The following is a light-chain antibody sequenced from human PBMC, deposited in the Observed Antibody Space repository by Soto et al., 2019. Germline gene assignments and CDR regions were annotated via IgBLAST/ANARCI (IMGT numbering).Light chain of an antibody. CDR1: QSLVHSDGNTY. CDR3: MQATHIPWT. V-gene: IGKV2-24*01. Sequence: DIVMTQTPLSSPVSLGQPASFSCRSSQSLVHSDGNTYLSWYHQRPGQPPRLLIYKVSMRFSGVPERFSGSGAGKDFTLKLNRVDAEDVGVYYCMQATHIPWTFGQGTKVQIK. CDR2: KVS. J-gene: IGKJ1*01.